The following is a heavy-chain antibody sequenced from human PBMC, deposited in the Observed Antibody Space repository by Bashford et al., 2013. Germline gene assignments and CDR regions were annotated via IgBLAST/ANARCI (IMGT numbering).Heavy chain of an antibody. CDR1: GFAFSNYW. V-gene: IGHV3-48*02. CDR2: ISTTNAI. J-gene: IGHJ3*01. D-gene: IGHD2-15*01. Sequence: GGSLRLSCAASGFAFSNYWMHWVRQAPGKGLEWVSYISTTNAIWYADSVKGRFTISKDNARNSLYLQMSSLTDDDTAVYYCARDDSWAFDVWGQGTMVTVSS. CDR3: ARDDSWAFDV.